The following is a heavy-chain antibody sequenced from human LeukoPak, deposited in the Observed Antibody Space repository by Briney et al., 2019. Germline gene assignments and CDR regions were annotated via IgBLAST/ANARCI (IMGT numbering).Heavy chain of an antibody. Sequence: GGSLRLSCAASGFTISSNYMSWVRQAPGKGLEWVSVIYSDGSTYYADSVKDRFTISRDNSKNTLYLQMNSLRAEDTAVYYCARDHIGGYSSGTLGYWGQGTLVTVSS. V-gene: IGHV3-66*01. J-gene: IGHJ4*02. CDR2: IYSDGST. CDR1: GFTISSNY. CDR3: ARDHIGGYSSGTLGY. D-gene: IGHD6-19*01.